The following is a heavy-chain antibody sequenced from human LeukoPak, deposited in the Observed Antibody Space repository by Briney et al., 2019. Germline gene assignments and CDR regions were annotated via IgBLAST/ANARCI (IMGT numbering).Heavy chain of an antibody. D-gene: IGHD3-10*01. Sequence: GGSLRLSCAASGFTFSSYGMHWVRQAPGKGLEWVAFIRYDGSNKYYADSVKGRFTISRDNSKNTLYLQMNSLRAEDTAVYYCAKLTGVTMVRGFYYYYYYMDVWGKGTTVTISS. V-gene: IGHV3-30*02. CDR2: IRYDGSNK. CDR1: GFTFSSYG. CDR3: AKLTGVTMVRGFYYYYYYMDV. J-gene: IGHJ6*03.